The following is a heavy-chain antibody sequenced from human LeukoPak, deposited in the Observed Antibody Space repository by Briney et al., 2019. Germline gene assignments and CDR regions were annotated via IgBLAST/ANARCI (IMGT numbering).Heavy chain of an antibody. CDR3: AREGAAVAGTRPYYFDY. V-gene: IGHV3-48*03. J-gene: IGHJ4*02. CDR2: IGNSGSTI. CDR1: GFTFSSYE. Sequence: PGGSLRLSCAASGFTFSSYEMNWVRQAPGKGLEWVSYIGNSGSTIYYADSVKGRFTISRDNAKNSLYLQMNSLRAEDTAVYYCAREGAAVAGTRPYYFDYWGQGTLVTVSS. D-gene: IGHD6-19*01.